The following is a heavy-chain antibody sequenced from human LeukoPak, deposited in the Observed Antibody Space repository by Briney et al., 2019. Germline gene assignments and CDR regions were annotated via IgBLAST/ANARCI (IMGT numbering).Heavy chain of an antibody. D-gene: IGHD3-9*01. Sequence: GGSLRLSCAASGFIFSNYGLHWVRQAPGKGLEWVTFIRYDGSKKYYADAVKGRFTISRDNAKNSLYLQMNSLRAKDTAVYYCARGPLTGYYYYYYMDVWGKGTTVTVSS. CDR1: GFIFSNYG. CDR3: ARGPLTGYYYYYYMDV. CDR2: IRYDGSKK. V-gene: IGHV3-30*02. J-gene: IGHJ6*03.